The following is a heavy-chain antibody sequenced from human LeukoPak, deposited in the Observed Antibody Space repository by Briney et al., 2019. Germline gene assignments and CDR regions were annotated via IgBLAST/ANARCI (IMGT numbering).Heavy chain of an antibody. CDR3: ARGGGNWYFDL. CDR1: GYTFTSYY. CDR2: INPSGGST. D-gene: IGHD5-12*01. J-gene: IGHJ2*01. Sequence: ASVKVSCKTSGYTFTSYYMHWVRQAPGQGLEWMGIINPSGGSTSYAQKFQGRVTMTRDMSTSTVYMELSSLRSEDTAVYYCARGGGNWYFDLWGRGTLVAVSS. V-gene: IGHV1-46*01.